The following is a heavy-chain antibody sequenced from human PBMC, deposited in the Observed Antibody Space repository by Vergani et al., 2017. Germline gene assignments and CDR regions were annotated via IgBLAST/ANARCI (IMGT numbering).Heavy chain of an antibody. J-gene: IGHJ4*02. V-gene: IGHV3-23*01. CDR2: IKNTGDST. D-gene: IGHD5-24*01. Sequence: EVQLLQSEGAVVQPRGPLRLSCVASGFTFSSHAMSWGCQGHGQGLGRVSSIKNTGDSTHYADSVKGRFTISKDNSKNTLYLQMNSLRVEDTAVYYCGRGSDNYNWGQGTLVTVSS. CDR1: GFTFSSHA. CDR3: GRGSDNYN.